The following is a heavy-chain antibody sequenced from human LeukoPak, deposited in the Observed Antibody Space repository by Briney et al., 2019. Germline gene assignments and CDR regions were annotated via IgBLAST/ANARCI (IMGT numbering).Heavy chain of an antibody. D-gene: IGHD6-19*01. J-gene: IGHJ6*03. CDR2: IYTSGST. V-gene: IGHV4-4*07. CDR1: GGSISSYY. CDR3: ARTVAGQGYYYYYYMDV. Sequence: ASETLSLTCTVSGGSISSYYWSWIRQPAGKGLEWIGRIYTSGSTNYNPSPKSRVTMSVDTSKNQFSLKLSSVTAADTAVYYCARTVAGQGYYYYYYMDVWGKGTTVTVSS.